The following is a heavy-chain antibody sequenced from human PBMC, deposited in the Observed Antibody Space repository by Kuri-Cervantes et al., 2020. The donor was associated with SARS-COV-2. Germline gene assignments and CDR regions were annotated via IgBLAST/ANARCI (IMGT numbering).Heavy chain of an antibody. CDR3: AKDQWELLGGGY. D-gene: IGHD1-26*01. CDR1: GFTFSSYA. CDR2: IGGSGGST. J-gene: IGHJ4*02. V-gene: IGHV3-23*01. Sequence: GGSLRLSCAASGFTFSSYAMSWVRQAPGKGLEWVSAIGGSGGSTYYADSVKGRFTISRDNSKNTLYLQMNSLRAEDTAVYYCAKDQWELLGGGYWGQGTLVTVSS.